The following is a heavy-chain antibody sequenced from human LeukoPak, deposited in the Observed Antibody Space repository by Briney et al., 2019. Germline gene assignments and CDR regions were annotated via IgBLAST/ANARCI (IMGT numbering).Heavy chain of an antibody. CDR3: ARVYDSSGYYDDY. V-gene: IGHV3-21*01. Sequence: GGSLRLSCAASGFTFSSYTMNWVRQAPGKGLEWVSSISSSSSYIYYAESVKGRFTMSRDNAKNSLYLQMNSLRAEDTAVYYCARVYDSSGYYDDYWGQGTLVTVSS. J-gene: IGHJ4*02. D-gene: IGHD3-22*01. CDR2: ISSSSSYI. CDR1: GFTFSSYT.